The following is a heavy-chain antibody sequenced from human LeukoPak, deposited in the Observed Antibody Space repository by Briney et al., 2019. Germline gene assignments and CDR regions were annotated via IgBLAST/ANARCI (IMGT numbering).Heavy chain of an antibody. D-gene: IGHD4-11*01. Sequence: SETLSLTCAVYGGSFSGYYWSWIRQPPGKGLEWIGEINHSGSTNYNPSLKSRVTISVDTSKNQFSLKLSSVTAADTAVYYCARGLHAPTTLDYWGQGTLVAVSS. CDR1: GGSFSGYY. V-gene: IGHV4-34*01. CDR2: INHSGST. CDR3: ARGLHAPTTLDY. J-gene: IGHJ4*02.